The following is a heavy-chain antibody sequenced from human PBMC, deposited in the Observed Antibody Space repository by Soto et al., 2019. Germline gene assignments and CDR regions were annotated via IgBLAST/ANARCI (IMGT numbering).Heavy chain of an antibody. CDR2: ISADGGT. Sequence: VQVLESGGGLVQPGGSLRLSCEGSGFTVSSHAMTWIRQAPGKGPEWVSTISADGGTYYADSVKGRFAMSRDTSENTLYLRMNSLGAEDTAAYYCAPHVSCSGGSCQYDAFAIRGQGTMVTVSS. CDR1: GFTVSSHA. J-gene: IGHJ3*02. V-gene: IGHV3-23*01. CDR3: APHVSCSGGSCQYDAFAI. D-gene: IGHD2-15*01.